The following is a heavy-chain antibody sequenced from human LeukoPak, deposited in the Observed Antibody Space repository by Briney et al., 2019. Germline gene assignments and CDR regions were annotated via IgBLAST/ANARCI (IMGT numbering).Heavy chain of an antibody. CDR1: GGTFSSYT. CDR2: IIPIFGAA. CDR3: ARSGRGTYYYFDY. V-gene: IGHV1-69*06. Sequence: SVKVSCKASGGTFSSYTLSWVRQAPGQGLEWMGGIIPIFGAANYAQKFQDRVTITADKSTSTVYMELSSLRSEDTAVYYCARSGRGTYYYFDYWGQGTLVTVSS. D-gene: IGHD1-26*01. J-gene: IGHJ4*02.